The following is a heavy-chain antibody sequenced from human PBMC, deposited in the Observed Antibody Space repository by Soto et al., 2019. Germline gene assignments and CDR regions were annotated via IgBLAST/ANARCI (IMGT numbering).Heavy chain of an antibody. D-gene: IGHD6-13*01. CDR2: ISYYGSNK. V-gene: IGHV3-30-3*01. CDR1: GFTFSSYA. Sequence: GGSLRLSCAASGFTFSSYAMHWVRQAPGKGLEWVAVISYYGSNKYYADSVKGRFTISRDNSKNTLYLQMNSLRAEDTAVYYCARGDYAAAAGTGGMDVWGQGTTVTVSS. CDR3: ARGDYAAAAGTGGMDV. J-gene: IGHJ6*02.